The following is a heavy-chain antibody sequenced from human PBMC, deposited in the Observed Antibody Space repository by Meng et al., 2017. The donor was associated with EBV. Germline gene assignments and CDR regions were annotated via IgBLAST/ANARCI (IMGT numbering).Heavy chain of an antibody. CDR3: ARGVGTIFGVVIKNWFDP. J-gene: IGHJ5*02. Sequence: QVHSVGRGAEVTKPWAAVKVYCKAPGYTFTSYDINWVRQATGQGLEWMGWMNPNSGNTGYAQKFQGRVTMTRNTSISTAYMELSSLRSEDTAVYYCARGVGTIFGVVIKNWFDPWGQGTLVTVSS. D-gene: IGHD3-3*01. V-gene: IGHV1-8*01. CDR1: GYTFTSYD. CDR2: MNPNSGNT.